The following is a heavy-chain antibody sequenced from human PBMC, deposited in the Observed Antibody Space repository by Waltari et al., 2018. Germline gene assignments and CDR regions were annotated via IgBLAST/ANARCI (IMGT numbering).Heavy chain of an antibody. CDR3: GRRGRGYSYGYGY. V-gene: IGHV4-34*01. J-gene: IGHJ4*02. D-gene: IGHD5-18*01. CDR1: GGSFSGYY. CDR2: SNHSGRT. Sequence: QVQLQQWGAGLLKPSDTLSLTCAVYGGSFSGYYWSWIRQPPGKGLEWIGESNHSGRTNDHPSLRRRVTISVDTSKNQFSLERSSVTAADTAVDYWGRRGRGYSYGYGYWRQGTLVTVSS.